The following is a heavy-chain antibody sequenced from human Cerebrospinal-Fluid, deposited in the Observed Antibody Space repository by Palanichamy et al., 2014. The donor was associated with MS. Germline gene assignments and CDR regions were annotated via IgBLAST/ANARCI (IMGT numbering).Heavy chain of an antibody. CDR3: AGTLNSRPNWFGP. D-gene: IGHD2/OR15-2a*01. CDR1: ADSVASDSYY. J-gene: IGHJ5*02. CDR2: IYYSWTT. V-gene: IGHV4-39*01. Sequence: QVQLQESGPGLVKPSETLSLTCTVSADSVASDSYYVGLGPPVPGGGLEWIGSIYYSWTTYYNPSLKSRVAISADTSKNLFSLKLTSVTAADTAVYYCAGTLNSRPNWFGPWGRGTPVTVSS.